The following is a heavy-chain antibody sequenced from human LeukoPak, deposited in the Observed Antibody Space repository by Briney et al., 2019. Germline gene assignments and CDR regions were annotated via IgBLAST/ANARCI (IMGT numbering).Heavy chain of an antibody. D-gene: IGHD3-22*01. CDR1: GGSISSSSYY. Sequence: SETLSLTCTVSGGSISSSSYYWGWIRQPPGKGLEWIGSIYYSGSTYYNPSLKSRVTISVDTSKNQFSLKLSSVTAADTAVYYCARVPAAYYYDSSGSQFDYWGQGTLVTVPS. J-gene: IGHJ4*02. CDR2: IYYSGST. CDR3: ARVPAAYYYDSSGSQFDY. V-gene: IGHV4-39*07.